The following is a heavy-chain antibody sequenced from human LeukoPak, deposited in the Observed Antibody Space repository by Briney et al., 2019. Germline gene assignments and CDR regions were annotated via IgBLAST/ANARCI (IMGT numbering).Heavy chain of an antibody. V-gene: IGHV3-33*01. CDR1: GFTFSSYG. CDR2: IWYDGSNK. Sequence: GRSLRLSCAASGFTFSSYGMHWVRQAPGKGLEWVAVIWYDGSNKYYADSVKGRFTISRDNSKNTLYLQMNSLRAEDTAVYYCARDKDIVVVVAAGGMDVWGQGTTVTVSS. D-gene: IGHD2-15*01. J-gene: IGHJ6*02. CDR3: ARDKDIVVVVAAGGMDV.